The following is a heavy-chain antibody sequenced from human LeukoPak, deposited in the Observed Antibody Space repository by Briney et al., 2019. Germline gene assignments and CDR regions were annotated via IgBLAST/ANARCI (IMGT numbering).Heavy chain of an antibody. J-gene: IGHJ4*02. Sequence: ASVKVSCKASGYTFTRYYIHWVRQAPGQGLEWMGIINPSGGSTSYAQKFHGRVTMTRDTSTSTVYMELSSLRSEDTAVYYCARPPYGANSSYYFDYWGQGTLVTVSS. V-gene: IGHV1-46*01. CDR2: INPSGGST. CDR3: ARPPYGANSSYYFDY. D-gene: IGHD4-17*01. CDR1: GYTFTRYY.